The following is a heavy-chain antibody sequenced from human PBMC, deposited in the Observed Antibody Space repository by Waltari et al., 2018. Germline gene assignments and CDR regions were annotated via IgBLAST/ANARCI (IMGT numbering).Heavy chain of an antibody. D-gene: IGHD5-12*01. J-gene: IGHJ5*02. V-gene: IGHV4-39*01. CDR1: GDSISSSRYY. CDR3: ARHWKRNGYRFDP. Sequence: QPQLQESGPGLVKPSETLSLTCSVSGDSISSSRYYWGWIRQSPGKGLEWIGSIYYSGSINYNPTLQSRVTISGDTSKNQFSLNLSSVTAADTAIYYCARHWKRNGYRFDPWGHGTRVNISS. CDR2: IYYSGSI.